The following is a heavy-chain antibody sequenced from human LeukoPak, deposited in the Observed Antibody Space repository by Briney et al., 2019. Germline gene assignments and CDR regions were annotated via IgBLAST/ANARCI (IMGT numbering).Heavy chain of an antibody. J-gene: IGHJ4*02. CDR1: GGSVSSGGYS. D-gene: IGHD3-22*01. Sequence: SETLSLTCAVSGGSVSSGGYSWSWIRQPPGKGLEWIGYIYHSGSTYYNPSLKSRVTISVDRSKNQFSLKLSSVTAADTAVYYCARFGAPYYYDSSGPRWGQGTLVTVSS. V-gene: IGHV4-30-2*01. CDR3: ARFGAPYYYDSSGPR. CDR2: IYHSGST.